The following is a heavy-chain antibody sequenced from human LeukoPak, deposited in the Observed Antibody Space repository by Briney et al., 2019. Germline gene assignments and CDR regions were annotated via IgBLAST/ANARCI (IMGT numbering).Heavy chain of an antibody. J-gene: IGHJ6*04. CDR3: ARDISARRLDV. CDR1: GFTFRNHG. D-gene: IGHD3-16*01. V-gene: IGHV3-33*01. Sequence: PGGSLRLSCAASGFTFRNHGMHWVRQAPGKGLEWVAVIWYDGSNQYYADSVKGRYTISRGNSKNTLYLQMNSLRAEDTAVYYCARDISARRLDVWGKGTTVTVSS. CDR2: IWYDGSNQ.